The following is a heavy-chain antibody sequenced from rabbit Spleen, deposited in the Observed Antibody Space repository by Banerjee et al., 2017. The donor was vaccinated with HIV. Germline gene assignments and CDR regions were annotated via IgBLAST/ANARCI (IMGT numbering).Heavy chain of an antibody. CDR2: INTYTGKS. D-gene: IGHD1-1*01. V-gene: IGHV1S45*01. CDR3: ARDLVAVIGWNFNL. Sequence: QEQLEESGGDLVKPGASLTLTCKASPFSFNYNNVMCWVRQAPGKGLEWIGCINTYTGKSVYASWATGRFTISRTSSITVTLQMTSLTAADTATYFCARDLVAVIGWNFNLWGQGTLVTVS. J-gene: IGHJ4*01. CDR1: PFSFNYNNV.